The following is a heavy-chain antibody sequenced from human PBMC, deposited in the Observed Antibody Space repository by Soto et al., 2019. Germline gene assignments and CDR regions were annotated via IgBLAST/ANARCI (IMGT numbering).Heavy chain of an antibody. CDR1: GGSFSGYH. Sequence: SETLSLTCAVYGGSFSGYHWSWIRQPPGKGLEWIGEINHSGSTNYNPSLKSRVTISVDTSKNQFSLKLSSVTAADTAVYYCARGGGKRYDYWGQGTLVTVSS. D-gene: IGHD1-26*01. CDR3: ARGGGKRYDY. J-gene: IGHJ4*02. CDR2: INHSGST. V-gene: IGHV4-34*01.